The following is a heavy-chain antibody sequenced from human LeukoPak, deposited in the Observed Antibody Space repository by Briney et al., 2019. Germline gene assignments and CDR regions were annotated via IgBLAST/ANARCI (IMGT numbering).Heavy chain of an antibody. J-gene: IGHJ4*02. V-gene: IGHV3-21*01. CDR2: ISSSSDYI. CDR3: ARGIAVAGSTDY. D-gene: IGHD6-19*01. CDR1: GFTFSSYS. Sequence: GGSLRLSCAASGFTFSSYSMNWVRQAPGKGLEWVSCISSSSDYIYYADSVKGRFTISRDNAKNSLYPQMNSLRAEDTAVYYCARGIAVAGSTDYWGQGTLVTASS.